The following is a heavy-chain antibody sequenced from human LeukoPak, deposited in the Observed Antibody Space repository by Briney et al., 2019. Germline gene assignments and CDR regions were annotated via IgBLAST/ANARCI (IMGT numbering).Heavy chain of an antibody. CDR2: IYYSGSI. CDR1: GYSISGSNW. Sequence: SDTLSLTCAVSGYSISGSNWWGWIRQPPGKGLEWIGYIYYSGSIYYNPSLKSRVTMSVDTSKNQFSLELSSVTAVDTAVYYCARNMGDGSGIIDYWGQGTLVTVSS. D-gene: IGHD3-10*01. J-gene: IGHJ4*02. V-gene: IGHV4-28*05. CDR3: ARNMGDGSGIIDY.